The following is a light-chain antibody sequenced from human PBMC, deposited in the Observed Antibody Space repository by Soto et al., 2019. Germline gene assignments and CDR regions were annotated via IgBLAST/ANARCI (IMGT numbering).Light chain of an antibody. V-gene: IGKV1-39*01. CDR3: QQSYVPPFT. Sequence: DIQMTQSPSSLSASVGDRVTITCRASQTINNYLNWYQQKPGRAPKVLIYAASSLQSGVPSRFSGSESGTEFTLTINSLQPEDSATYYCQQSYVPPFTFGPGTIVEI. CDR1: QTINNY. CDR2: AAS. J-gene: IGKJ3*01.